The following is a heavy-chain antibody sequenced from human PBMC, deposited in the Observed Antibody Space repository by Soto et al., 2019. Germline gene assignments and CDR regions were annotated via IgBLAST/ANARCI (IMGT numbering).Heavy chain of an antibody. J-gene: IGHJ6*02. CDR3: ARETSPSGMDV. CDR2: ISSSGSTI. CDR1: GATLYDYY. V-gene: IGHV3-11*01. Sequence: PGGSMRISCAACGATLYDYYVSLICQAPGKGLEWVSYISSSGSTIYYADSVKGRFTISRDNAKNSLYLQMNSLRAEDTAVYYCARETSPSGMDVWGQGTTVTVSS.